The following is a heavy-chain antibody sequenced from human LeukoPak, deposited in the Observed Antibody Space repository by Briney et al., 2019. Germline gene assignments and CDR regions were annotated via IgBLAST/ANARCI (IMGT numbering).Heavy chain of an antibody. V-gene: IGHV4-59*01. Sequence: PSETLSLTRTVSGGSISSYCWSRVRQPPGKGLEWIGYIYYSGNTNYNPSLKSRVTISVDTSKNQFSLKLSSVTAADTAVYYCARDRVTMVRGVPSGMDVWGKGTTVTVSS. J-gene: IGHJ6*04. CDR3: ARDRVTMVRGVPSGMDV. D-gene: IGHD3-10*01. CDR1: GGSISSYC. CDR2: IYYSGNT.